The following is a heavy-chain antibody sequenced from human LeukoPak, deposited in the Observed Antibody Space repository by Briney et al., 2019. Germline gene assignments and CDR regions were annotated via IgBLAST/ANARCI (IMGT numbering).Heavy chain of an antibody. CDR1: GFIFSNYG. D-gene: IGHD3-9*01. J-gene: IGHJ4*02. CDR3: ARGGIADILSD. CDR2: IRYDGSIK. Sequence: PGGSLRLSCGASGFIFSNYGMHWVRQAPGKGLEWVAFIRYDGSIKYYADSVKDRLTMSRDNSKNTLYLQMNSLRAEDTAVYYCARGGIADILSDWGQGTLVTVSS. V-gene: IGHV3-30*02.